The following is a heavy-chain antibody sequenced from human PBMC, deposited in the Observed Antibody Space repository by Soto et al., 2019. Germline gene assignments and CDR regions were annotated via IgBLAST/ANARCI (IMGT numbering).Heavy chain of an antibody. CDR2: INPSGGST. CDR1: GYTFTSYY. V-gene: IGHV1-46*01. CDR3: SRVGLGSSSRGVLYNWFDP. Sequence: GASVKVSCKASGYTFTSYYMHWVRQAPGQGLEWKGIINPSGGSTSYAQKLQSRVTMTRNTSTSTVYIKLSSLRTEDTAVYYCSRVGLGSSSRGVLYNWFDPWGQGTLVTVSS. D-gene: IGHD6-6*01. J-gene: IGHJ5*02.